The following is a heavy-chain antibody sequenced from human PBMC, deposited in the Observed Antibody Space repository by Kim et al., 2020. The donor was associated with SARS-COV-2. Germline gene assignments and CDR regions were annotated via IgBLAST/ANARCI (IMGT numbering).Heavy chain of an antibody. CDR2: ISYDGSNK. J-gene: IGHJ6*02. CDR3: AKEKFRTTLYYNAMDV. V-gene: IGHV3-30*18. D-gene: IGHD1-1*01. CDR1: GFTFSSYG. Sequence: GGSLRLSCAASGFTFSSYGMHWVRQAPGKGLEWVAVISYDGSNKYYADSVKGRFTISRDNSKNTLYLQMNSLRAEDTAVYYCAKEKFRTTLYYNAMDVWGQGTTVTASS.